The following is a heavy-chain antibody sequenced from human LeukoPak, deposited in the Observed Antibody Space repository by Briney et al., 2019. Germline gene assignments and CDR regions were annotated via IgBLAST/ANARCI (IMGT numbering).Heavy chain of an antibody. V-gene: IGHV5-51*01. Sequence: GESLKISCKGSGYSFTSYWIAWVRQMPGKGLEWMGSIYPDDSDTKYSPSFQGQVTISADKSISTAYVQWSSLKASDTAMYYCARGASEIGSYNVLAGYYKDYFDYWGQGTLVTVSP. D-gene: IGHD3-9*01. J-gene: IGHJ4*02. CDR2: IYPDDSDT. CDR1: GYSFTSYW. CDR3: ARGASEIGSYNVLAGYYKDYFDY.